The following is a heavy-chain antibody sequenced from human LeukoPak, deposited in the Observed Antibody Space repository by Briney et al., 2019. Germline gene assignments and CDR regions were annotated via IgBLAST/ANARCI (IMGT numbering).Heavy chain of an antibody. CDR2: IFYSGST. CDR3: ARGTYYSSSGRYYNRDQ. CDR1: GGSISSSGYY. D-gene: IGHD3-10*01. Sequence: PSETLSLTCTVSGGSISSSGYYWTWIRQHPGKGLEWLGYIFYSGSTYYNPSLKGRFTISLDTSKNQLSLKLSSVTAADTAVYYCARGTYYSSSGRYYNRDQWGQGTLVTVSS. J-gene: IGHJ4*02. V-gene: IGHV4-31*03.